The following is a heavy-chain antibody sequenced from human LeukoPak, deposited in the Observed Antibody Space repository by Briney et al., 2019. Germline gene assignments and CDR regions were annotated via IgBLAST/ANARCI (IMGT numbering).Heavy chain of an antibody. J-gene: IGHJ6*03. Sequence: GGSLRLSCAASGFTFSSYWMHWVRHAPGKGPVWVSRINSDGSSTSYADSVKGRFTISRDNAKNTLYLQMNSLRAEDTAVYYCARVTVGGIVVVPAAMFWDYYYYYMDVWGKGTTVTVSS. V-gene: IGHV3-74*01. CDR2: INSDGSST. D-gene: IGHD2-2*01. CDR3: ARVTVGGIVVVPAAMFWDYYYYYMDV. CDR1: GFTFSSYW.